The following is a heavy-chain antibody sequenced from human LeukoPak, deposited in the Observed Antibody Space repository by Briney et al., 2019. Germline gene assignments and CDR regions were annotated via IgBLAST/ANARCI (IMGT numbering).Heavy chain of an antibody. CDR3: ARSSWYPEEGWFDP. CDR1: GYTFTSYG. V-gene: IGHV1-18*01. J-gene: IGHJ5*02. D-gene: IGHD6-13*01. CDR2: ISAYNGNT. Sequence: GASVKVSCKASGYTFTSYGISWVRQAPGQGLEWMGWISAYNGNTNYAQKLQGRVTMTTDTSTSAAYMELRSLRSDDTAVYYCARSSWYPEEGWFDPWGQGTLVTVSS.